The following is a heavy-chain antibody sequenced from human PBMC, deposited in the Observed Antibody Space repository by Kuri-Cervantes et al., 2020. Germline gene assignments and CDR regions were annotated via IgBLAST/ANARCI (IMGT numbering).Heavy chain of an antibody. Sequence: GGSLRLSCTAYGFTFSSYTMSWVRQAPGKRLEWVSYLSGSFNEIYYADSVKGRFTISRDNSKNTLYLQMNSLRAEDTAVYYCARDHRYYDSSGPMAWGFDYWGQGTLVTVSS. CDR1: GFTFSSYT. CDR2: LSGSFNEI. J-gene: IGHJ4*02. CDR3: ARDHRYYDSSGPMAWGFDY. V-gene: IGHV3-48*01. D-gene: IGHD3-22*01.